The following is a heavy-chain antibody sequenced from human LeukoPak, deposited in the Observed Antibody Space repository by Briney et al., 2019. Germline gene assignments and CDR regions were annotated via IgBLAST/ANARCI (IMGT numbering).Heavy chain of an antibody. D-gene: IGHD3-10*01. CDR2: IYSGGST. V-gene: IGHV3-53*04. CDR3: ARGVSFDY. CDR1: GFTVSSNY. Sequence: GGSLRLSCAASGFTVSSNYMSWVRQAPGKGLEWVSVIYSGGSTYYADSVKGRYTISRHNSKITLYLQMNSLRAEDTAVYYCARGVSFDYWGQGTLVTVSS. J-gene: IGHJ4*02.